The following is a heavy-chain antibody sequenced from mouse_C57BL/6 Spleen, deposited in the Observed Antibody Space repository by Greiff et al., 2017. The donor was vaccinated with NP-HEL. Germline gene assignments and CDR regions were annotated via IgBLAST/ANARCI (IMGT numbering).Heavy chain of an antibody. D-gene: IGHD2-5*01. V-gene: IGHV3-6*01. J-gene: IGHJ3*01. Sequence: DVKLQESGPGLVKPSQSLSLTCSVTGYSITSGYYWNWIRQFLGNKLEWMGYISYDGSNNYNPSLKNRISITRDTSKNQFFLKLNSVTTEDTATYYCARDGYSNSFAYWGQGTLVTVSA. CDR3: ARDGYSNSFAY. CDR2: ISYDGSN. CDR1: GYSITSGYY.